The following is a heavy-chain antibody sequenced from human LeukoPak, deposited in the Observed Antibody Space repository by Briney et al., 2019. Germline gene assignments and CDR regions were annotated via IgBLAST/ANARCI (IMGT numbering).Heavy chain of an antibody. D-gene: IGHD6-19*01. CDR3: ARDMPLQGYSSGWFDY. Sequence: SVKVSCKASGGTFSSYAISWVRQAPGQGLEWMGGIIPIFGTANYAQKFQGRVTITADESTSTAYMELSSLRSEDTAVYYCARDMPLQGYSSGWFDYWGQGTLVTVSS. J-gene: IGHJ4*02. CDR2: IIPIFGTA. V-gene: IGHV1-69*13. CDR1: GGTFSSYA.